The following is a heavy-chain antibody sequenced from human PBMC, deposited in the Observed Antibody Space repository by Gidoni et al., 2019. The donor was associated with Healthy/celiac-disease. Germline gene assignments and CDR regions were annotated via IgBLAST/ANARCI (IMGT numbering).Heavy chain of an antibody. Sequence: QVQLQESGTGLVTPSQTLSLTYTFSGGYISSGGYYWSCIRQNPGKGLEWIGYIFYSGSTYYNPSLKSRVTISVDTSKNQFSLKLSPVTAADTAVYNCARWEGRFGEFNYWGQGTLVTFSA. J-gene: IGHJ4*02. CDR2: IFYSGST. D-gene: IGHD3-10*01. CDR1: GGYISSGGYY. CDR3: ARWEGRFGEFNY. V-gene: IGHV4-31*03.